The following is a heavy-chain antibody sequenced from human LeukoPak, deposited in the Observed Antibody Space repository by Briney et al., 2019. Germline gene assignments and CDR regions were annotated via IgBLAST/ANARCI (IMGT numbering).Heavy chain of an antibody. CDR3: TTEGRTFGELPRSDY. Sequence: GGSLRLSCAASGFTFSNAWMSWVRQAPGKGLEWVGRIKSKTDGGTTDYAAPVKGRFTISRDDSKNTLFLQVNSLKTEDTAVYYCTTEGRTFGELPRSDYWGQGTLVTVSS. D-gene: IGHD3-10*01. V-gene: IGHV3-15*01. J-gene: IGHJ4*02. CDR1: GFTFSNAW. CDR2: IKSKTDGGTT.